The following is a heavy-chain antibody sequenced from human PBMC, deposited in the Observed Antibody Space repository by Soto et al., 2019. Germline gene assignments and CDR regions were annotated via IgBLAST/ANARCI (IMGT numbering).Heavy chain of an antibody. D-gene: IGHD3-16*02. V-gene: IGHV1-69*02. Sequence: QVQLVQSGAEVKKPGSSVKVSCKASGGTFSSYTISWVRQAPGQGLEWMGRIIPILGIANYAQKFQGRVTITADKSTSTAYMELSSLRSEDTGVYYCARGGRLGELSPGSYVDYWGQGTLVTVSS. CDR3: ARGGRLGELSPGSYVDY. J-gene: IGHJ4*02. CDR1: GGTFSSYT. CDR2: IIPILGIA.